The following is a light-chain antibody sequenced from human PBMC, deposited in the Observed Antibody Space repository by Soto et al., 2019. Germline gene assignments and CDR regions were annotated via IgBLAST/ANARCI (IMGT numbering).Light chain of an antibody. CDR3: CTYAGSDTLV. J-gene: IGLJ2*01. CDR1: SSDVGGYNY. V-gene: IGLV2-11*01. CDR2: DVS. Sequence: QSALTQPRSVSGSPGQSVTISCTGTSSDVGGYNYVSWYQQHPGKAPKLMIYDVSKRPSGVPDRFSGSKSGNTASLTISGLQDEDEADYCCCTYAGSDTLVFGGGTKLTVL.